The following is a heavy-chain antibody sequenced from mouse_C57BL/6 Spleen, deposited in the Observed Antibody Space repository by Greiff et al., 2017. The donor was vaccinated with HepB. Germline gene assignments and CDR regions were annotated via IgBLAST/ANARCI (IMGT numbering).Heavy chain of an antibody. D-gene: IGHD1-1*01. V-gene: IGHV14-3*01. J-gene: IGHJ1*03. CDR1: GFNIKNTY. Sequence: VQLQQSVAELVRPGASVKLSCTASGFNIKNTYMHWVKQRPEQGLEWIGRIDPANGNTKYAPKFQGKAPITADTSSNTASLQLSSLTSEDTAIYYCARARPYGSSSWYFDVWGTGTTVTVAS. CDR3: ARARPYGSSSWYFDV. CDR2: IDPANGNT.